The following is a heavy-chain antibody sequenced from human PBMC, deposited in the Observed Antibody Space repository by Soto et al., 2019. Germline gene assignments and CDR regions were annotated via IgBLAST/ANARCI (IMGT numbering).Heavy chain of an antibody. V-gene: IGHV4-31*03. CDR1: GGCISSGGYY. J-gene: IGHJ4*02. Sequence: SETLSLTCTVSGGCISSGGYYWSWIRQHPGKGLEWIGYIYYSGSTYYNPSLKSRVTISVDTSKNQFSLKLSSVTAADTAVYYCARATHYYDSSGYSFDYWGQGTLLTVSS. CDR3: ARATHYYDSSGYSFDY. CDR2: IYYSGST. D-gene: IGHD3-22*01.